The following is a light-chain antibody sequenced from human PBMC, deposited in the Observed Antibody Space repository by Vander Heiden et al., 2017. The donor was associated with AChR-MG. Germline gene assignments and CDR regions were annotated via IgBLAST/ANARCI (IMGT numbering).Light chain of an antibody. CDR2: EVS. Sequence: QSALTQPASVSGSPGQSTTISCTGTSSYVGSYNLVSWYQQHPGKAPKLMIYEVSKRPSGVSNRFSGSKSGNTASLTIAGLQAEDEADYYCCSYAGSSSGVFGGGTKLTVL. CDR3: CSYAGSSSGV. V-gene: IGLV2-23*02. J-gene: IGLJ3*02. CDR1: SSYVGSYNL.